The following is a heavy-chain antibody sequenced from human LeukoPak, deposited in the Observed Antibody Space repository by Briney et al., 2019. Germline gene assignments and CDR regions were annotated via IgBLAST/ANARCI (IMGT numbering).Heavy chain of an antibody. J-gene: IGHJ4*02. V-gene: IGHV3-23*01. CDR3: ARGTGIAAAGPYYFDY. CDR1: GFTFSSYG. D-gene: IGHD6-13*01. Sequence: GGSLRLSCAAPGFTFSSYGMSWVRQTPGKGLEWVSAISGSGGSTYYADSVKGRFTISRDNSKNTLYLQMNSLRAEDTAVYYCARGTGIAAAGPYYFDYWGQGTLVTVSS. CDR2: ISGSGGST.